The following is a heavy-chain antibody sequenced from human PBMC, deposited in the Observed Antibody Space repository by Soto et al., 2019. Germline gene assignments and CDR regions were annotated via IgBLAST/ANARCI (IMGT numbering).Heavy chain of an antibody. J-gene: IGHJ5*02. CDR1: GYSISSNNW. Sequence: PSETLSLTCAVSGYSISSNNWWGWIRQPPGKGLEWIGYIYYSGSTYYNPSLKSRVTISVDTSKNQFSLKLSSVTAADTAVYYCARDLEGGAAGTRGFSWFDPWGQGTLVTVSS. V-gene: IGHV4-28*03. D-gene: IGHD6-13*01. CDR2: IYYSGST. CDR3: ARDLEGGAAGTRGFSWFDP.